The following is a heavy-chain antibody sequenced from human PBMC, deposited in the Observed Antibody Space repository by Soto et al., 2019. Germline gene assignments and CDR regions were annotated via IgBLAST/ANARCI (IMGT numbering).Heavy chain of an antibody. D-gene: IGHD3-10*01. V-gene: IGHV4-34*01. CDR2: INHSGST. CDR3: ARGRVRSFLRGVPYYFDY. CDR1: GGSFSGYY. Sequence: SETLSLTCAVYGGSFSGYYWSWIRQPPGKGLEWIGEINHSGSTNYNPSLKSRVTISVDTSKNQFSLKLSSVTAADTAVYYCARGRVRSFLRGVPYYFDYWGPGTLVTVSS. J-gene: IGHJ4*02.